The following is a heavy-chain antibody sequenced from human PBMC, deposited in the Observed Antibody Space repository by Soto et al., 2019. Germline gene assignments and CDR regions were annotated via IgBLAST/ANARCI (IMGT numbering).Heavy chain of an antibody. Sequence: QVQLVESGGGVVQPGRSLRLSCAASGFTFSSYGMHWVRQAPGKGLEWVAVISYDGSNKYYADSVKGRFTISRDNSKNTLYVQMNSLRAEDTAVYYCARDPPYYDFWSGMVDYWGQGTLVTVSS. CDR1: GFTFSSYG. J-gene: IGHJ4*02. CDR3: ARDPPYYDFWSGMVDY. V-gene: IGHV3-30*03. D-gene: IGHD3-3*01. CDR2: ISYDGSNK.